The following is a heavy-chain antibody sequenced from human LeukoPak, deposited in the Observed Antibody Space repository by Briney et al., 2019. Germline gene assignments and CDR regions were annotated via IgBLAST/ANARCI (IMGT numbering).Heavy chain of an antibody. CDR1: GYTFTSYG. V-gene: IGHV1-18*01. CDR3: ASHYYYDSSGYQKSYYYYYGMDV. J-gene: IGHJ6*02. CDR2: ISAYNGNT. Sequence: ASVKVSCKASGYTFTSYGISWVRQAPGQGLEWMGWISAYNGNTNYAQKLQGRVTMTTDTSTSTAYMELRGLRSDDTAVYYCASHYYYDSSGYQKSYYYYYGMDVWGQGTTVTVSS. D-gene: IGHD3-22*01.